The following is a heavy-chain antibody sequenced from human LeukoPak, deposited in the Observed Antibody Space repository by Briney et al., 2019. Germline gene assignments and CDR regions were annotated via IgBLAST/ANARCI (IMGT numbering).Heavy chain of an antibody. J-gene: IGHJ4*02. CDR1: GFPFSTYW. D-gene: IGHD5-18*01. CDR3: ARADWDTAMIDY. CDR2: IKQDGTEK. V-gene: IGHV3-7*01. Sequence: PGGSLRLSCATSGFPFSTYWMSWVRQAPGKGLEWVANIKQDGTEKYYVESVKGRFTISRDNAKNSLYLQMNSLRAEDTAVYYCARADWDTAMIDYWGQGTLVTVSS.